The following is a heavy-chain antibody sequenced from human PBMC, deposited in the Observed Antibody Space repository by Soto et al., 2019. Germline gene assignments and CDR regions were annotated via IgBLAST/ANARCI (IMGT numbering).Heavy chain of an antibody. CDR3: VRDDIVLGIDY. Sequence: EVQLVESGGGLVQPGRSLRLSCAASGFTFSSYWMHWVRQVPGRGLVWVSHINSDGSTTTYEDSVEGRFTISRDNAKNTLYLQMNSLSSEYTAVYYCVRDDIVLGIDYWGLGTLVTVSS. D-gene: IGHD2-8*02. J-gene: IGHJ4*02. CDR2: INSDGSTT. CDR1: GFTFSSYW. V-gene: IGHV3-74*01.